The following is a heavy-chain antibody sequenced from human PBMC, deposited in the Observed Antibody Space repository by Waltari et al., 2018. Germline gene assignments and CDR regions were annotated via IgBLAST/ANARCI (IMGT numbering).Heavy chain of an antibody. Sequence: QLQLQESGPGLVKPSETLSLTGTVPGGSISSYYWSWIRQPPGKGLEWIGYIYYSGSTNYNPSLKSRVTISGDTSKNQFSLKLSSVTAADTAVYYCARRPSVGYSYGRPVYYFDYWGQGTLVTVSS. D-gene: IGHD5-18*01. CDR3: ARRPSVGYSYGRPVYYFDY. V-gene: IGHV4-59*01. CDR1: GGSISSYY. CDR2: IYYSGST. J-gene: IGHJ4*02.